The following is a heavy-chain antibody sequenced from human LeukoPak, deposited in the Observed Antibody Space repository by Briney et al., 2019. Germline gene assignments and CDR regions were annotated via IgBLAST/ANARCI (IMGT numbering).Heavy chain of an antibody. CDR2: INQGGSET. D-gene: IGHD2-2*01. CDR3: ASQRRVDLGFAFNL. J-gene: IGHJ3*01. V-gene: IGHV3-7*02. CDR1: GFTFGSHW. Sequence: GGSLRLSCGTSGFTFGSHWMIWVRQAPGKGLEWVATINQGGSETDYVDSVKGRFTISRDNAKNSLYLQMNSLRAEDTAVYYCASQRRVDLGFAFNLWGQGTMVTVSS.